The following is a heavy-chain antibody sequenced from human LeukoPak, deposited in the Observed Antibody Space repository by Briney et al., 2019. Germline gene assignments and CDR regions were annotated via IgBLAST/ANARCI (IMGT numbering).Heavy chain of an antibody. CDR1: RFTLNNYW. CDR2: ISNGGRST. J-gene: IGHJ4*02. D-gene: IGHD6-6*01. Sequence: VGSLRLSCAASRFTLNNYWMHWVRQAPGKGLVWVSRISNGGRSTTYADSMKGRFTISRDNAKNTLYLQMNSLRAEDTAVYYCAREHSSSAGIDYWGQGTLVTVSS. CDR3: AREHSSSAGIDY. V-gene: IGHV3-74*01.